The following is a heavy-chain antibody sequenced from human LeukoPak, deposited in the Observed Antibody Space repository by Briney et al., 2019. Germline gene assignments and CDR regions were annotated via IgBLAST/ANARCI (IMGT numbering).Heavy chain of an antibody. CDR1: GFTFSSYG. J-gene: IGHJ4*02. Sequence: PGGSLRLSCAASGFTFSSYGMHWVRQAPGKGLEWVAVISYDGSNKYYADSVKGRFTISRDNSKNTLYLQMNSLRAEDTAVYYCARSPRSYARALDYWGQGTLVTVSS. D-gene: IGHD2-2*01. V-gene: IGHV3-30*03. CDR3: ARSPRSYARALDY. CDR2: ISYDGSNK.